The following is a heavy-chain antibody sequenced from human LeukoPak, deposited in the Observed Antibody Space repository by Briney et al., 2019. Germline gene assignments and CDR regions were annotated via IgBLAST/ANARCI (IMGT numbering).Heavy chain of an antibody. J-gene: IGHJ4*02. CDR2: IYYSGST. V-gene: IGHV4-61*01. Sequence: SETLSLTCTVSGGSISSSSYYWSWIRQPPGKGLEWIGYIYYSGSTNYNPSLKSRVTISVDTSKNQFSLKLSSVTAADTAVYYCARGVGDSLDYWGQGTLVTVSS. CDR3: ARGVGDSLDY. D-gene: IGHD2-21*02. CDR1: GGSISSSSYY.